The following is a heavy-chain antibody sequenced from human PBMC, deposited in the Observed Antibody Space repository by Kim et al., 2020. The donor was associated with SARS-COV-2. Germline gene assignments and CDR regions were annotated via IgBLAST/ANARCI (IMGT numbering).Heavy chain of an antibody. V-gene: IGHV4-34*01. CDR3: ARAFPHKYCSGGSCYASGGYYYYYGMEV. Sequence: SETLSLTCAVYGGSFSGYYWSWIRQPPGKGLEWIGEINHSGSTNYNPSLKSRVTISVDTSKNQFSLKLSSVTAADTAVYYCARAFPHKYCSGGSCYASGGYYYYYGMEVWGQGTTVTVSS. J-gene: IGHJ6*02. CDR2: INHSGST. D-gene: IGHD2-15*01. CDR1: GGSFSGYY.